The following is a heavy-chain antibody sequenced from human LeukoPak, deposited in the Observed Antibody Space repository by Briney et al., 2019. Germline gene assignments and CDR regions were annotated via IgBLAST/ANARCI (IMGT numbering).Heavy chain of an antibody. Sequence: GGSLRLSCAASGSTLSNYAISWVRQAPGKGLEWVTAISADGGDTYHTDSVKGRFTISRDNSKNTLFLQMNSLRGEDTAVYYCASHLPYCGRDSCSFFDSWDQGTLVTVSS. CDR1: GSTLSNYA. D-gene: IGHD2-21*01. V-gene: IGHV3-23*01. CDR3: ASHLPYCGRDSCSFFDS. J-gene: IGHJ4*02. CDR2: ISADGGDT.